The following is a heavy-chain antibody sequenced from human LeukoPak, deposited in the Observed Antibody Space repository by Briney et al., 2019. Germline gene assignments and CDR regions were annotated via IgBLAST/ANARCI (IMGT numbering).Heavy chain of an antibody. CDR1: GGSFSGYY. J-gene: IGHJ4*02. CDR2: INHSGST. Sequence: SETLSLTCAVYGGSFSGYYWSWIRQPPGKGLEWIGEINHSGSTNYNPSLKSRVTISVDTSKSQFSLKLSSVTAADTAVYYCARELRGTGSGGRAAGWYFDYWGQGTLVTVSS. CDR3: ARELRGTGSGGRAAGWYFDY. V-gene: IGHV4-34*01. D-gene: IGHD2-15*01.